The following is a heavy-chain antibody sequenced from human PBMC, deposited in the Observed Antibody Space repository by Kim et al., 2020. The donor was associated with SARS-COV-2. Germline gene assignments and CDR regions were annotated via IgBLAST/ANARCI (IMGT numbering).Heavy chain of an antibody. CDR2: INHSGST. V-gene: IGHV4-34*01. D-gene: IGHD4-4*01. CDR1: GGSFSGYY. CDR3: ASAYSNPYYYYYGMDV. Sequence: SETLSLTCAVYGGSFSGYYWSWIRQPPGKGLEWIGEINHSGSTNYNPSLKSRVTISVDTSKNQFSLKLSSVTAADTAVYYCASAYSNPYYYYYGMDVWGQGTTVTVSS. J-gene: IGHJ6*02.